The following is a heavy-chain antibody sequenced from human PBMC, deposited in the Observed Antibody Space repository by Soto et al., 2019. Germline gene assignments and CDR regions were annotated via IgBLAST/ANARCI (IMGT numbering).Heavy chain of an antibody. J-gene: IGHJ3*01. D-gene: IGHD3-10*01. CDR2: VRTRANNYAT. CDR1: GFTFSGSA. CDR3: LWRGADAFDV. Sequence: EVQLVESGGGLVQPGGSLKLSCAASGFTFSGSAMHWVRQASGKGLEWVGRVRTRANNYATAYAASGQGRFTISRDDSKNTAVLQMSSMKIEDTAVYCCLWRGADAFDVWGQGTMVTVST. V-gene: IGHV3-73*01.